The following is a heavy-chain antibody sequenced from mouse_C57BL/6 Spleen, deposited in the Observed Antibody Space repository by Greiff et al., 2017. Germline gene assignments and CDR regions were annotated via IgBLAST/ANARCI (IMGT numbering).Heavy chain of an antibody. D-gene: IGHD2-3*01. J-gene: IGHJ3*01. CDR2: ISSGSSTI. CDR3: AISGYYAWFAY. CDR1: GFTFSDYG. V-gene: IGHV5-17*01. Sequence: DVKLVESGGGLVKPGGSLKLSCAASGFTFSDYGMHWVRQAPEKGLEWVAYISSGSSTIYYADTVKGRFTISRDNAKNTLFLQMTSLRSEDTAMYYCAISGYYAWFAYWGQGTLVTVSA.